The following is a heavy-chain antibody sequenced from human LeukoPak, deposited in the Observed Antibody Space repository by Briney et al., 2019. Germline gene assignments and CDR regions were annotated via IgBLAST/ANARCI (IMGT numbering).Heavy chain of an antibody. CDR2: IWYDGSNK. V-gene: IGHV3-33*08. CDR3: ARDRGAARLDY. J-gene: IGHJ4*02. D-gene: IGHD6-6*01. Sequence: GGSLRLSCAASGFTFSRYGMHWVRQAPGKGLEWVAVIWYDGSNKYYADSVKGRFTISRDNSKNTLYLQMNSLRAEDTAVYYCARDRGAARLDYWGQGTLVTVSS. CDR1: GFTFSRYG.